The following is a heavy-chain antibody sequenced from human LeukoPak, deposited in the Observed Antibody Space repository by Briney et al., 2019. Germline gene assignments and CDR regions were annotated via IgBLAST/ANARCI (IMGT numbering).Heavy chain of an antibody. CDR1: GGTFTVYS. V-gene: IGHV4-34*01. CDR3: ARGMIGYVIDY. CDR2: IVHTGST. J-gene: IGHJ4*02. D-gene: IGHD5-12*01. Sequence: KPSESPCLTSAVSGGTFTVYSWSWIRQPPRKGLSWIGEIVHTGSTNSNPSLGSPVSLSVETFQSPVFLYLYPVTAPDTAVYYCARGMIGYVIDYWGQGTRVSVSS.